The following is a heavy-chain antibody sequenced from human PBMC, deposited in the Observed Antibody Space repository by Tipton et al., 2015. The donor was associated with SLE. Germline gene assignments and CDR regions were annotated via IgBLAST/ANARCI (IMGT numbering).Heavy chain of an antibody. CDR3: AREEAARPGWYFDL. Sequence: LSLTCTVSGGSISSYYWSRIRQPPGKGLEWIGYIYYSGSTNYNPSLKSRVTISVDTSKNQFSLKLSSVTAADTAVYYCAREEAARPGWYFDLWGRDTLVTVSS. J-gene: IGHJ2*01. V-gene: IGHV4-59*01. CDR1: GGSISSYY. CDR2: IYYSGST. D-gene: IGHD6-6*01.